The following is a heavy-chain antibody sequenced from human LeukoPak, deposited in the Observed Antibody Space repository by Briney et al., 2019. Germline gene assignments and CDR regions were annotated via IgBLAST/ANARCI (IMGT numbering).Heavy chain of an antibody. J-gene: IGHJ4*02. CDR2: ITSRSSSI. CDR3: ARDSRFGKLLIPYFDY. V-gene: IGHV3-48*02. CDR1: GFTFSNYN. Sequence: HAGGSLRLSCAASGFTFSNYNMNWVRQAPGKGLEWVSYITSRSSSIYYADSVKGRFTISRDNAQNSLYLQMNSLRDEDTAVYYCARDSRFGKLLIPYFDYWGQGTLVTVSS. D-gene: IGHD3-10*01.